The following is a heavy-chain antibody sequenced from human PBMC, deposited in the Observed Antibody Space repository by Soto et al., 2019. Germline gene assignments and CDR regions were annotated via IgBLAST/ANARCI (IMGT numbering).Heavy chain of an antibody. V-gene: IGHV1-8*01. CDR2: MNPNSGNT. CDR3: ATLGYCSSTSCYRGYYYYGMDV. J-gene: IGHJ6*02. D-gene: IGHD2-2*02. Sequence: ASVKVSCKASGYTFTSYDINWVRQATGQGLEWMGWMNPNSGNTGYAQKFQGRVTMTRNTSISTAYMELSSLRSEDTAVYYWATLGYCSSTSCYRGYYYYGMDVWGQGTTVTVSS. CDR1: GYTFTSYD.